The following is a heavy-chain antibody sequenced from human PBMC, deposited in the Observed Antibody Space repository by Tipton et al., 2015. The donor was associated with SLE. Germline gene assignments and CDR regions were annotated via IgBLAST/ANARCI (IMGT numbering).Heavy chain of an antibody. V-gene: IGHV4-61*02. J-gene: IGHJ6*03. Sequence: TLSLTCTVSGGSITNDNHYWNWIRQPAGKGLEWIGRVFISGSTYYNPSLKSRVSISVDRSKNQFSLRLSSVTAADTAVYYCAREDYSNYRGYYYYMDVWGKGTTVTVSS. CDR2: VFISGST. CDR1: GGSITNDNHY. CDR3: AREDYSNYRGYYYYMDV. D-gene: IGHD4-11*01.